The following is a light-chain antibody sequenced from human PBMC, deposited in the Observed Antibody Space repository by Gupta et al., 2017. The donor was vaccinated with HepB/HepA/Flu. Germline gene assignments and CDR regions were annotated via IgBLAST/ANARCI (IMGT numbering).Light chain of an antibody. J-gene: IGLJ2*01. V-gene: IGLV2-23*02. Sequence: QSALTQPASVSGSPGQSITISCTGTSSDVGGFNLVSWYQQHPGKAPKLLIYAVNKRPSGVTNRFSGSKSGNTASLTISGLQAADEADYYCCSYAGSSTLVFGGGTKLTVL. CDR1: SSDVGGFNL. CDR3: CSYAGSSTLV. CDR2: AVN.